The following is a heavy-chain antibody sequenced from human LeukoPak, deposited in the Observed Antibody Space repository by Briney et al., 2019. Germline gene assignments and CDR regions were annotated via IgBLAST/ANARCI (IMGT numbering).Heavy chain of an antibody. CDR3: ARDLSGVAGYTYGRGIDY. CDR1: GFTFTTYW. V-gene: IGHV3-7*01. J-gene: IGHJ4*02. CDR2: IKQDGTEK. Sequence: GGSLRLSCAASGFTFTTYWMSWVRQAPGKGLEWVANIKQDGTEKYYVDSVKGRFTISRDNAKTSLYLQMNSLRAEDTAVYYCARDLSGVAGYTYGRGIDYWGQGTLVTVSS. D-gene: IGHD5-18*01.